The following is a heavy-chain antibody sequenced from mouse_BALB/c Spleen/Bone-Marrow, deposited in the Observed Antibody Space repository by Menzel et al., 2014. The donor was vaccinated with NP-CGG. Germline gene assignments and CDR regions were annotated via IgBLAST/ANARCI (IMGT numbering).Heavy chain of an antibody. CDR1: GYAFTNYW. CDR3: VREMTRYAMDY. CDR2: INPGSGGS. J-gene: IGHJ4*01. V-gene: IGHV1-54*01. Sequence: VQLQESGAELVRPGTSVKVSCKASGYAFTNYWIEWVKQRPGQGLEWIGVINPGSGGSNCNEKFKGKATLTADKSSSTAYMQLSSLTSDDSAVYFCVREMTRYAMDYWGQGTSVTVSS.